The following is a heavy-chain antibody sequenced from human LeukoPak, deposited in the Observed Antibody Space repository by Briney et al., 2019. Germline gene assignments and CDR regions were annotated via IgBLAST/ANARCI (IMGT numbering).Heavy chain of an antibody. CDR3: ARGIYSYYYYYMDV. V-gene: IGHV4-30-4*07. CDR1: GGSISSGGYS. J-gene: IGHJ6*03. D-gene: IGHD2/OR15-2a*01. Sequence: SETLSLTCAVSGGSISSGGYSWSWIRQPPGKGLEWIGYIYYSGSTYYNPSLKSRVTISVDTSRNQFSLKLSSVTAADTAVYYCARGIYSYYYYYMDVWGKGTTVTVSS. CDR2: IYYSGST.